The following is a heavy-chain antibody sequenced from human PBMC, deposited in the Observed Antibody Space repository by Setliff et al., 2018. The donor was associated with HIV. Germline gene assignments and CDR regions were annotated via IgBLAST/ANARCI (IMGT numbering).Heavy chain of an antibody. CDR2: ISGSGNYT. J-gene: IGHJ3*01. CDR1: GFTFNTYA. Sequence: PGGSLRLSCAASGFTFNTYAMGWVRQAPGRGLEWVSGISGSGNYTHSADSVKGRFTISRDNSKNTLHLQMDTLRAEDTAIYFCARRRTGSGFDVWGQGTVVTVSS. V-gene: IGHV3-23*01. D-gene: IGHD2-15*01. CDR3: ARRRTGSGFDV.